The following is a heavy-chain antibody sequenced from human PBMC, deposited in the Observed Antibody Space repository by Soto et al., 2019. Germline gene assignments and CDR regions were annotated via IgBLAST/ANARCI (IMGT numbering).Heavy chain of an antibody. V-gene: IGHV3-7*03. CDR2: IKQDGSEK. D-gene: IGHD2-15*01. CDR1: GFTLSSYW. CDR3: ARKPPCSGGSCYDYYYYGMDV. J-gene: IGHJ6*02. Sequence: GGSLRLSYAPSGFTLSSYWMSWVRQAPGKGRECVANIKQDGSEKYYVDSVKGRFTISRDNAKNSLYLQMNSLRAEDTAVYYCARKPPCSGGSCYDYYYYGMDVWGQGTTVTVSS.